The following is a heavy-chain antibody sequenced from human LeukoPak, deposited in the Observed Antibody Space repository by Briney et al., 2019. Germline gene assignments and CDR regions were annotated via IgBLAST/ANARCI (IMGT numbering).Heavy chain of an antibody. J-gene: IGHJ4*02. CDR2: IYYSGST. Sequence: PSETLSLTCTVSGGSISSYYWSWLRQPPGKGLEWIGYIYYSGSTNYNPSLKSRVTISVDTSKNQFSLKLSSVTAADTAVYYCARDQSGSYYSRLDYWGQGTLLTVSS. D-gene: IGHD1-26*01. CDR3: ARDQSGSYYSRLDY. V-gene: IGHV4-59*08. CDR1: GGSISSYY.